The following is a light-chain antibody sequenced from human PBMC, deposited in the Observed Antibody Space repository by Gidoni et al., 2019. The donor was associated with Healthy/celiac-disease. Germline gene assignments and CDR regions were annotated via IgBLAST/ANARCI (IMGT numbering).Light chain of an antibody. Sequence: EIVLPQSPGPLSLSPGEGATRSFRPSQSVSTSYLAWYQQKPGQAPRLLIYGASSRATGIPDRFSGSGSGTDFTLTISRLEPEDFAVYYCQQYGSSPAWTFGQGTKVEIK. V-gene: IGKV3-20*01. CDR3: QQYGSSPAWT. CDR2: GAS. CDR1: QSVSTSY. J-gene: IGKJ1*01.